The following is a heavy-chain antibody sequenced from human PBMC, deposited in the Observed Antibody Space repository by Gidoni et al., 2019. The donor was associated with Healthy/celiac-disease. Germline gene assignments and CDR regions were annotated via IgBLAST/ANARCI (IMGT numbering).Heavy chain of an antibody. CDR3: AKDGKYYDFWSGYLEGGHGDAVMGMDV. CDR2: ISYDGSNK. J-gene: IGHJ6*02. D-gene: IGHD3-3*01. CDR1: GFTFSSYG. Sequence: QVQLVESGGGVVQHGRSLRLSCAASGFTFSSYGLLWVRQALGTGLEWVAVISYDGSNKYYADSVKGRITISKDNSKNTLYLQMNSLRAEDTAVYYCAKDGKYYDFWSGYLEGGHGDAVMGMDVWGQGTTVTVSS. V-gene: IGHV3-30*18.